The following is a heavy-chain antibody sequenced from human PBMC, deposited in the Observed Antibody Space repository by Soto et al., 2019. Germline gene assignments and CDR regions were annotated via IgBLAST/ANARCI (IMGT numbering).Heavy chain of an antibody. CDR1: GGTFSSYT. Sequence: QVQLVQSGAEVKKPGSSVKVSCKASGGTFSSYTISWVRQAPGQGLEWMGRIIPILGIANYAQKFQGRVTITADKSTSTAYMELSSLRSEDTAVYYCARDKGWLRTPLADYWGQGNLVTVSS. V-gene: IGHV1-69*08. J-gene: IGHJ4*02. CDR3: ARDKGWLRTPLADY. CDR2: IIPILGIA. D-gene: IGHD5-12*01.